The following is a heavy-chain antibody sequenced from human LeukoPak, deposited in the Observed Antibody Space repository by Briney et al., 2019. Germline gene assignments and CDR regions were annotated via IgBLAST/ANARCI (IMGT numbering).Heavy chain of an antibody. CDR1: GGTFSSYA. D-gene: IGHD6-13*01. V-gene: IGHV1-69*13. J-gene: IGHJ4*02. CDR2: IIPIFGTA. CDR3: ARGRSPLRIAAAMYYFDY. Sequence: SVKVSCKASGGTFSSYAITWVRQAPGQGLEWMGGIIPIFGTANYAQKFQGRVTITADESTSTAYMELSSLRSEDTAVYYCARGRSPLRIAAAMYYFDYWGQGTLVTVSS.